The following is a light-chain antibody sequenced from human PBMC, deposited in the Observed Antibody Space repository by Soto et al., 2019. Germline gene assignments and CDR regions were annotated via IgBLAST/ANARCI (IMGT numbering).Light chain of an antibody. CDR2: GAS. CDR3: RQSATSPLT. Sequence: EIVLTQSPGTLSLSPGERATLSCRASQTVGNNYLDWYQQKPGQAPRLLIYGASSRATVIPDRFSGSGSGTDFTLTISSLEPEDFAVYYCRQSATSPLTFGQGTKVEIK. V-gene: IGKV3-20*01. J-gene: IGKJ1*01. CDR1: QTVGNNY.